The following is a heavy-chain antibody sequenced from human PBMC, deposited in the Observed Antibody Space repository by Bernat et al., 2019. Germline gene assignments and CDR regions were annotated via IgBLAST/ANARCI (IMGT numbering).Heavy chain of an antibody. CDR1: GFTFRCYA. CDR2: ISSTGGST. D-gene: IGHD3-3*01. V-gene: IGHV3-64D*06. CDR3: VKDRITIFGETGFDY. J-gene: IGHJ4*02. Sequence: EVPLVGSGGGVVQPGGSLGLACSAHGFTFRCYAIHWVRPAPGKGLEYVSAISSTGGSTYYADSVKGRLTISRDNSKNTLYLQMSSLRAEDTAVYYCVKDRITIFGETGFDYWGQGTLVTVSS.